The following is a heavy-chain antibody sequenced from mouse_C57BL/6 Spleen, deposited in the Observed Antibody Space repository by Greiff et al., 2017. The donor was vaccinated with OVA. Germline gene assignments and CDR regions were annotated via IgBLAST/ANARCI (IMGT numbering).Heavy chain of an antibody. CDR2: IDPEPGGS. J-gene: IGHJ2*01. D-gene: IGHD1-1*01. V-gene: IGHV1-15*01. CDR3: TSFTTVVPYFDY. Sequence: QVQLKESGAELVRPGASVTLSCKASGYTFTDYEMHWVKQTPVHGLEWIGAIDPEPGGSAYNQKFKGKAILTADKSSSTAYMELRSLTSEDSAVYYCTSFTTVVPYFDYWGQGTTLTVSS. CDR1: GYTFTDYE.